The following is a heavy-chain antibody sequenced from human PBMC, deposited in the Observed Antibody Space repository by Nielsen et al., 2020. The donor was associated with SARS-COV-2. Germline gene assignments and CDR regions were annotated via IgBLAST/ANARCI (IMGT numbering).Heavy chain of an antibody. Sequence: GGSLRLSCAASGFTFSSYAMSWVRQAPGKGLEWVSAISGSGGSTYYADSVKGRFTISRDNSKNTLYLQMNSLRAEGTAVYYCATHDSSGGDAFDTWGQGTMVTVSS. CDR1: GFTFSSYA. V-gene: IGHV3-23*01. J-gene: IGHJ3*02. D-gene: IGHD3-22*01. CDR2: ISGSGGST. CDR3: ATHDSSGGDAFDT.